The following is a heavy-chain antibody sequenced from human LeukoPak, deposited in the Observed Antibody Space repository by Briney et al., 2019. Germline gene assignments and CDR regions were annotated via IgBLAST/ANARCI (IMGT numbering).Heavy chain of an antibody. D-gene: IGHD5-18*01. J-gene: IGHJ4*02. Sequence: SVNVSCKASGGTFSSYAISWVRQAPGQGLEWKGGIILIFGTANYAQTFQGRVTITADKSTSTAYMELSSLRSEDTAVYYCARELGYSYGSFDYWGQGTLVTVSS. CDR3: ARELGYSYGSFDY. CDR1: GGTFSSYA. CDR2: IILIFGTA. V-gene: IGHV1-69*06.